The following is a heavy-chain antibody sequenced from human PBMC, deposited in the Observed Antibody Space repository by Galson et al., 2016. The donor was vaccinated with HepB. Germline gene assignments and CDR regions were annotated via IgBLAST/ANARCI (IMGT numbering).Heavy chain of an antibody. Sequence: SETLSLTCTVSGGSISSFNWSWIRQPPGKGLEWIGYIYYSGSTNYNPSLKSRVTISVDTSKNQFSLKLRSVTAADTAGYYCSGNAWRGWFDPWGQGTLVTGSA. CDR2: IYYSGST. CDR3: SGNAWRGWFDP. J-gene: IGHJ5*02. D-gene: IGHD2-2*01. CDR1: GGSISSFN. V-gene: IGHV4-59*01.